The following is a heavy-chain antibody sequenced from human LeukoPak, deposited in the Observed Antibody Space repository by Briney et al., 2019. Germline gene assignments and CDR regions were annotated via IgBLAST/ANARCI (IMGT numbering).Heavy chain of an antibody. Sequence: GGSLRLSCAASGFTFSSYSMNWVRQAPGKGLEWVSYIDSSSSTIYYADSVKGRFTISRDNAKNSLYLQMNSLRAEDTAVYYCARDPYFDSSGYPGYWGQGTPVTVSS. CDR3: ARDPYFDSSGYPGY. V-gene: IGHV3-48*04. CDR1: GFTFSSYS. J-gene: IGHJ4*02. CDR2: IDSSSSTI. D-gene: IGHD3-22*01.